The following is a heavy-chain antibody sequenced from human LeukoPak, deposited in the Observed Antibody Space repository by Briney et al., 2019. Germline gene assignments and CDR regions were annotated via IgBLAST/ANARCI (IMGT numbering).Heavy chain of an antibody. D-gene: IGHD3-16*01. CDR3: ARHGAPMSTRFLVRGNYYYYYMDV. J-gene: IGHJ6*03. Sequence: SETLSLTCTVSGGSISSYYWSWNRQPPGKGLEWIGYIYTSGSTNYNPSLRSRVTISVDTSKNQFSLKLSSVTAADTAVYYCARHGAPMSTRFLVRGNYYYYYMDVWGKGTTVTVSS. CDR1: GGSISSYY. V-gene: IGHV4-4*09. CDR2: IYTSGST.